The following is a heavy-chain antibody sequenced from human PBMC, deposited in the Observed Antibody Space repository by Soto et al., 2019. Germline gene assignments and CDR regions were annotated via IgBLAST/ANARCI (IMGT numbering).Heavy chain of an antibody. V-gene: IGHV5-51*01. CDR1: GYSFTSYW. Sequence: GESLKISCKGSGYSFTSYWIGWVRQMPGKGLEWMGIIYPGDSDTRYSPSFQGQVTISADKSISTAYLQWSSLKASDTAMYYCARHAFPIFGVVSWMDRDYGMDVWGQGTTVTVSS. CDR3: ARHAFPIFGVVSWMDRDYGMDV. J-gene: IGHJ6*02. CDR2: IYPGDSDT. D-gene: IGHD3-3*01.